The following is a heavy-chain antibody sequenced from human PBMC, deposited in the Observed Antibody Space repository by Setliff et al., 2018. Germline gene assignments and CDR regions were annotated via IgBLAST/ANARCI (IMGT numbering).Heavy chain of an antibody. Sequence: SGPTLVNPTQTLTLTCTFSGFSLSTSGVGVGWIRQPPGKALEWLALIYWDDDKRYSPSLKSRLTITKDTSKNQVVLTMTNMDPVDTATYYCAHSAYYYGSGSYRAAELLDYWGQGTLVTVS. CDR2: IYWDDDK. CDR1: GFSLSTSGVG. V-gene: IGHV2-5*02. D-gene: IGHD3-10*01. J-gene: IGHJ4*02. CDR3: AHSAYYYGSGSYRAAELLDY.